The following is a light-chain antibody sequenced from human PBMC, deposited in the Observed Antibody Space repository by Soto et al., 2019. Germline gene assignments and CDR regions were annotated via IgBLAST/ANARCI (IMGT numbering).Light chain of an antibody. CDR3: AAWDDSLNGYVI. CDR1: SSNIGSNT. J-gene: IGLJ2*01. V-gene: IGLV1-44*01. CDR2: SNN. Sequence: QAVLTQPPSASGTPGQRVTISCSGSSSNIGSNTVDWYHQLPGSAPKLLIYSNNQRPSGVPDRFSGSKSGTSASLAISGLQSEDEGDYYCAAWDDSLNGYVIFGGGTKVTVL.